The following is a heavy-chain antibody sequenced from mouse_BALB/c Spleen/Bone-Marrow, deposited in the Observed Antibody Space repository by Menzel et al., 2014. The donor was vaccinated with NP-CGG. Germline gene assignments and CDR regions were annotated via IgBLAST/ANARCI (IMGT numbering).Heavy chain of an antibody. D-gene: IGHD2-14*01. CDR3: ARSGKVRNAMDY. Sequence: QVQLQQPGAKLVRPGVSVKISCKGSGYTFTDHAIHWVKRSHAKSLEWIGVISGYYGDAIYNQKFKGKATMTVDKSSSTAYMELARLTSEDSAIYYCARSGKVRNAMDYWGQGTSATVSS. CDR2: ISGYYGDA. V-gene: IGHV1S137*01. CDR1: GYTFTDHA. J-gene: IGHJ4*01.